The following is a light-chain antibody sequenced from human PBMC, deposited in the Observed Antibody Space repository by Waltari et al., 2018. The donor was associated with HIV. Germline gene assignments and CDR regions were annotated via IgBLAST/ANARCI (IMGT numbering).Light chain of an antibody. Sequence: EIVMTQSPDSLAVSLGERPTINCKSSQTILYTYKNKDSLAWYQQRPGQPPKLLIYWASTRESGVPDRFTGSGSGTDFTLTISSLQAEDVAVYYCQQYYSPPYTFGQGTELQIK. CDR3: QQYYSPPYT. CDR2: WAS. J-gene: IGKJ2*01. CDR1: QTILYTYKNKDS. V-gene: IGKV4-1*01.